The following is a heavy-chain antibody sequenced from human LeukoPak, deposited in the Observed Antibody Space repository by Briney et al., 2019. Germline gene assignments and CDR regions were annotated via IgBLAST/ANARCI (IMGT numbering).Heavy chain of an antibody. CDR2: ISAYKGNT. Sequence: ASVKVSCKASGYTFTSYGISWVRQAPGQGLEWMGWISAYKGNTNYEQKLQGRVTMTTDTSTSTAYMELRSLRSDDTAVYYCARVGYCSGGSCYSVGMDVWGKGTTVTVSS. D-gene: IGHD2-15*01. CDR1: GYTFTSYG. J-gene: IGHJ6*04. V-gene: IGHV1-18*04. CDR3: ARVGYCSGGSCYSVGMDV.